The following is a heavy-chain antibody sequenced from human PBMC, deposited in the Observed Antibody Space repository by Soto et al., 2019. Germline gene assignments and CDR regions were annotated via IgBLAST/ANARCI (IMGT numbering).Heavy chain of an antibody. D-gene: IGHD1-1*01. J-gene: IGHJ2*01. V-gene: IGHV4-31*03. CDR2: IYYSGNT. CDR1: GVSISTGGRF. CDR3: AIALRPNGIPGYWYFDL. Sequence: QVQLQESGPGLVKPSQTLSLTCTVSGVSISTGGRFWSWVRQHPGKGLQWIGYIYYSGNTDYNPSLKSRLTISVYTSKNRFSTTLSSVTAADTAGYYCAIALRPNGIPGYWYFDLWGRGTMVTVSS.